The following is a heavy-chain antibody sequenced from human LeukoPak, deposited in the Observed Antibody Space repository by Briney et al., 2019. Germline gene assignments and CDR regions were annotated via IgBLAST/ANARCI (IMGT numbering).Heavy chain of an antibody. CDR2: IYYTGNT. CDR3: ARPQNYYGSGDY. J-gene: IGHJ4*02. CDR1: GDSVSNGNYY. D-gene: IGHD3-10*01. Sequence: PSETLSLTCTVSGDSVSNGNYYWRWLRQPPGKALEWIGYIYYTGNTYYNPSLEGRVTISVDTSRNHFSVKLSSVTAADTAVYYCARPQNYYGSGDYWSQGTLVTVSS. V-gene: IGHV4-61*03.